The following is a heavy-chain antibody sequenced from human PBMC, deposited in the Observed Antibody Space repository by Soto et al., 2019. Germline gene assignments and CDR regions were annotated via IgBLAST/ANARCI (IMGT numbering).Heavy chain of an antibody. CDR1: GGTFSSYA. J-gene: IGHJ4*02. CDR2: IIPIFGTA. V-gene: IGHV1-69*13. Sequence: ASVKVTCKASGGTFSSYAISWVRQAPGQGLEWMGGIIPIFGTANYAQKFQGRVTITADESTSTAYMELSSLRSEDTAVYYCARGQGQLVLDYWGQGTLVTVSS. D-gene: IGHD6-13*01. CDR3: ARGQGQLVLDY.